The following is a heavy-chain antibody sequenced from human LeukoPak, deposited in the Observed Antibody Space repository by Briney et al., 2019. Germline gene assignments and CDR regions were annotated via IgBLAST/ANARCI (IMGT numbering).Heavy chain of an antibody. Sequence: SETLSLTCTVSGGSIRSYYWSWIRQAPGKGLEWIGFISYSGYTSYSPSLKSRVAISVDTSKSQFSLRLSSMTAADTAIYYCARGRNDSGGMFFDSWAQGTLVTVSA. D-gene: IGHD4-23*01. CDR2: ISYSGYT. V-gene: IGHV4-59*01. CDR3: ARGRNDSGGMFFDS. J-gene: IGHJ4*02. CDR1: GGSIRSYY.